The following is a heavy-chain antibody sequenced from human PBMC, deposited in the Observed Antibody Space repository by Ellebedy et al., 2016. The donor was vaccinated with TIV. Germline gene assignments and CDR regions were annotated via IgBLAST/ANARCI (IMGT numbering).Heavy chain of an antibody. V-gene: IGHV3-7*01. Sequence: GGSLRLSCGTSGITFSNYWMTWVRQAPGKGLEWVANIKQDGSEKYYVDSVKGRFSISRDNTKNSLYLQMNSLTDEDTAVYYCARDQWLGRAYYFDYWGQGTLLTVSS. CDR3: ARDQWLGRAYYFDY. J-gene: IGHJ4*02. CDR2: IKQDGSEK. CDR1: GITFSNYW. D-gene: IGHD6-19*01.